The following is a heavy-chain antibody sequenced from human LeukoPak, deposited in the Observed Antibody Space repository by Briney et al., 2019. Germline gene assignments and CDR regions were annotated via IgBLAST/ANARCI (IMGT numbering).Heavy chain of an antibody. CDR3: ARPIAATGRNWFDP. CDR2: IKGDGSSI. CDR1: GLTFSNFW. Sequence: GGSLRLSCAASGLTFSNFWMYWVRQAPGKGLVWVSRIKGDGSSIIYADSVKGRFTISRDNAKNTLYLQMNSLRVEDTAVYYCARPIAATGRNWFDPWGQGTLVTVSS. D-gene: IGHD6-13*01. J-gene: IGHJ5*02. V-gene: IGHV3-74*01.